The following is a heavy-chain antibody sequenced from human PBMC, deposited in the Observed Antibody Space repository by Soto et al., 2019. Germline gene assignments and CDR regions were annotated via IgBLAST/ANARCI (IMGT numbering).Heavy chain of an antibody. CDR3: AGRYSGWFDY. Sequence: GASVKLSCKASGDTFTSYGISWVRQAPGQGLEWMGWISAYNGNTNYAQKLQGRVTMTTDTSTSTAYMELRSLRSDDTAVYYCAGRYSGWFDYWGQGTLVTVSS. J-gene: IGHJ4*02. V-gene: IGHV1-18*01. CDR1: GDTFTSYG. D-gene: IGHD5-12*01. CDR2: ISAYNGNT.